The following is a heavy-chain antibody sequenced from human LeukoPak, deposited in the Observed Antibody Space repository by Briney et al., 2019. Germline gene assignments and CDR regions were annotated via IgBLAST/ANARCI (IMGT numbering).Heavy chain of an antibody. CDR3: ARGDIVVVPAAIRGNYFDY. J-gene: IGHJ4*02. V-gene: IGHV4-34*01. Sequence: SETLSLTCAVYGGSFSGYYWSWLRQPPGKGLEWIGEINHSGSTNYNPSLKSRVTISVDTSKNQFSLKLSSVTAADTAVYYCARGDIVVVPAAIRGNYFDYWGQGTLVTVSS. CDR2: INHSGST. D-gene: IGHD2-2*02. CDR1: GGSFSGYY.